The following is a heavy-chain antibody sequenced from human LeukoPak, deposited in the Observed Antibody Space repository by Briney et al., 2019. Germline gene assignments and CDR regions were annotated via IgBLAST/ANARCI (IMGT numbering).Heavy chain of an antibody. D-gene: IGHD3-22*01. CDR1: GFTFSNYA. V-gene: IGHV3-23*01. CDR3: AKDEKTMIVVVSPYFDY. CDR2: LSGSSGTI. Sequence: GGSLRLSCAVSGFTFSNYAMTWVRQPPGKGLEWVSSLSGSSGTIYHADSVKGRFTISRDNAKNSLYLQMNSLRAEDTAVYYCAKDEKTMIVVVSPYFDYWGQGTLVTVSS. J-gene: IGHJ4*02.